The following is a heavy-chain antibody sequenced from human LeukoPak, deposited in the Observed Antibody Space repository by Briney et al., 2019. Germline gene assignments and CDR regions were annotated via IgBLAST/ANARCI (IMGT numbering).Heavy chain of an antibody. V-gene: IGHV3-23*01. CDR3: ARVYNHVFDY. J-gene: IGHJ4*02. Sequence: PGGSLRLSCAASGFTFSSYAMSWVRQAPGKGLEWVSSISGNCGNTIYADSVKGRSTISRDNSKNTLYLQMNSLRAEDTAVYYCARVYNHVFDYWGQGTLVTV. D-gene: IGHD1-1*01. CDR2: ISGNCGNT. CDR1: GFTFSSYA.